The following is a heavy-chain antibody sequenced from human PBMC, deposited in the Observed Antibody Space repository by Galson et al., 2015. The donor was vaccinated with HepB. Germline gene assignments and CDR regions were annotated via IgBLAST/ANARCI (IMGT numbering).Heavy chain of an antibody. CDR3: ARDLTYYDFWSGYKPPIQTPYYYYGMDV. D-gene: IGHD3-3*01. J-gene: IGHJ6*02. CDR1: GFTFSSYS. Sequence: SLRLSCAASGFTFSSYSMNWVRQAPGKGLEWVSSIRSSSSYIYYADSVKGRFTISRDNAKNSLYLQMNSLRAEDTAVYYCARDLTYYDFWSGYKPPIQTPYYYYGMDVWGQGTTVTVSS. V-gene: IGHV3-21*01. CDR2: IRSSSSYI.